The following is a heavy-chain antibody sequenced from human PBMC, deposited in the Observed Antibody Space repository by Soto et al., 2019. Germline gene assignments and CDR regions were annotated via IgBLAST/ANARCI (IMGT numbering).Heavy chain of an antibody. CDR3: ARDISDGGSRDAFDI. CDR1: GYTFTSYY. D-gene: IGHD3-16*02. V-gene: IGHV1-46*01. CDR2: INPSGGST. Sequence: ASLKVSCKASGYTFTSYYMHWVRQAPGQGLEWMGIINPSGGSTSYAQKFQGRVTMTRDTSTSTVYMELSSLRSEDTAVYYCARDISDGGSRDAFDIWGQGTMVTVSS. J-gene: IGHJ3*02.